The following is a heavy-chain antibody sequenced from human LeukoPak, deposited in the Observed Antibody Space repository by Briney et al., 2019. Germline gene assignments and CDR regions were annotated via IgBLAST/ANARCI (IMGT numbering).Heavy chain of an antibody. CDR2: INHSGST. Sequence: SETLSLTCAVYGGSFSGYYWSWIRQPPGKGLEWIGEINHSGSTNYNPSLKSRVTISVDTSKNQFSLKLSSVTAADPAVYYCARGSSITIFGVDYAFDIWGQGTMVTVSS. D-gene: IGHD3-3*01. J-gene: IGHJ3*02. CDR1: GGSFSGYY. CDR3: ARGSSITIFGVDYAFDI. V-gene: IGHV4-34*01.